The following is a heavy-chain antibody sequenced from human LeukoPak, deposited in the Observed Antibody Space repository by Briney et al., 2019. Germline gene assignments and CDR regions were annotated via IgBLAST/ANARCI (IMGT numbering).Heavy chain of an antibody. CDR1: GFPFSRNG. CDR3: ARDGVSSGWPLDF. D-gene: IGHD6-19*01. J-gene: IGHJ4*02. Sequence: SGRTLRISSVASGFPFSRNGMHCVRQAPGKRTEWVAVLSYDGKNVGYADSVKGRFTISRDNSKNTLYLQMNSLRPGDTAVYYCARDGVSSGWPLDFWGQGTLVTVSS. CDR2: LSYDGKNV. V-gene: IGHV3-30*03.